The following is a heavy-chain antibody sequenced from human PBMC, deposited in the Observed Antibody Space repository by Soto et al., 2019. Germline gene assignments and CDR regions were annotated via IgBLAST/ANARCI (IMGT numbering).Heavy chain of an antibody. CDR3: ARDEKYYDFWSGYYGYGMDV. V-gene: IGHV3-11*01. CDR1: GFTFSDYY. CDR2: ISSSGSTI. J-gene: IGHJ6*02. Sequence: PGGSLRLSCAASGFTFSDYYMSWIRQAPGKGLEWVSYISSSGSTIYYADSVKGRFTISRDNAKNSLYLQMNSLRAEDTAVYYCARDEKYYDFWSGYYGYGMDVWGQGTTVTVSS. D-gene: IGHD3-3*01.